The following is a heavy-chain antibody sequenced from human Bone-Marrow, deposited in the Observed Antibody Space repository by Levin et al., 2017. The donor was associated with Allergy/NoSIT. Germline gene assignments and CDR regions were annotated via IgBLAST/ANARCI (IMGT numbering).Heavy chain of an antibody. Sequence: GESLKISCVASGFTVSSHYMRWVRQAPGKGLEWVSLIYSEGTTDYADSVKGRFTISRDKSKNTLYLQMNSLRVEDTAVYYCARDGGVQVGGDYVGQGTLVTVSS. CDR1: GFTVSSHY. CDR2: IYSEGTT. CDR3: ARDGGVQVGGDY. V-gene: IGHV3-66*01. J-gene: IGHJ4*02. D-gene: IGHD2-8*02.